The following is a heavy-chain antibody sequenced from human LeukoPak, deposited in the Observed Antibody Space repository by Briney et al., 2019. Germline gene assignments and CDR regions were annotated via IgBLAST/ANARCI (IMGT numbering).Heavy chain of an antibody. D-gene: IGHD1-1*01. V-gene: IGHV3-48*03. Sequence: PGGSLRLSCAASGFTFSSYEMNWVRQAPGKGLEWVSYISSSGSTIYYADSVKGRFTISRDNAKNSLYLQMSSLRAEDTAVYYCARECTTCNTAEYFQHWGQGTLVTVSS. CDR2: ISSSGSTI. J-gene: IGHJ1*01. CDR1: GFTFSSYE. CDR3: ARECTTCNTAEYFQH.